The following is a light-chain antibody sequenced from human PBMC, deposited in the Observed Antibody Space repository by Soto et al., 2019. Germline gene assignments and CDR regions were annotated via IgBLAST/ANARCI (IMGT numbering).Light chain of an antibody. J-gene: IGKJ1*01. CDR1: QSVSSY. CDR2: GAS. V-gene: IGKV3-11*01. Sequence: ESVLTQSPATLSLSPGERATLSCRASQSVSSYLAWYQQKPGQAPRLLIYGASSRATGIPDRFSGSGSGTDFTLTISSLEPEDFAVYYCQQRSNWPGTFGQGTKVAIK. CDR3: QQRSNWPGT.